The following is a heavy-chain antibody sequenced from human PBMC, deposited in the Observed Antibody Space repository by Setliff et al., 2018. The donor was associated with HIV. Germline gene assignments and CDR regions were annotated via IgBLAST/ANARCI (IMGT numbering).Heavy chain of an antibody. CDR2: IIPIFGTA. Sequence: SVKVSCKASGGTFSSYAISWVRQAPGQGLEWMGGIIPIFGTANYAQTFQGRVTITTDESTSTAYMELSSLRSEDTAVYYCAGVFGVYYDKEGPYDAFDIWGQGTMVTVSS. J-gene: IGHJ3*02. CDR1: GGTFSSYA. D-gene: IGHD3-22*01. V-gene: IGHV1-69*05. CDR3: AGVFGVYYDKEGPYDAFDI.